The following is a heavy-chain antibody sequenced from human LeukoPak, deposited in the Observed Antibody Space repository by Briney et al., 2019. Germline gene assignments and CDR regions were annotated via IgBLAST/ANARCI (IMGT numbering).Heavy chain of an antibody. J-gene: IGHJ5*02. V-gene: IGHV1-8*01. CDR1: GYTFTSYD. CDR3: ARMYYYSSGTDNWFDP. Sequence: ASVKVSCKASGYTFTSYDINWVRQATGQGLEWMGWMNPNSGNTGYAQKFQGRLTMTRNTSISTAYMELSSLTSEDTAVYYCARMYYYSSGTDNWFDPWGQGTLVTVSS. D-gene: IGHD3-10*01. CDR2: MNPNSGNT.